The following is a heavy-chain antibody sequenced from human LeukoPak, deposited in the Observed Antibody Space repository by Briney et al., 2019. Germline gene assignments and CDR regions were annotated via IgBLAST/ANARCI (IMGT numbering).Heavy chain of an antibody. CDR2: ISYDGSNK. D-gene: IGHD6-19*01. CDR1: GFTFSSYG. CDR3: AKDLAVAGSFDY. J-gene: IGHJ4*02. Sequence: PGGSLRLSCAASGFTFSSYGMHWVRQAPGKGLEWVAVISYDGSNKYYADSVKGRFTISRDNSKNTLYLQMNSLRAEDTAVYYCAKDLAVAGSFDYWGQGTLVTVSS. V-gene: IGHV3-30*18.